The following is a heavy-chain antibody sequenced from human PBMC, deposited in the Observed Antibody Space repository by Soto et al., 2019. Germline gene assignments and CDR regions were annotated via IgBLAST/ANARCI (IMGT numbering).Heavy chain of an antibody. CDR2: INHSGST. CDR3: AGVQNYDFWSGYDY. V-gene: IGHV4-34*01. D-gene: IGHD3-3*01. Sequence: SEPLSLTCAVYGGSFSGYYWSWIRQPPGKGLEWIGEINHSGSTNYNPSLKSRVTISVDTSKNQFSLKLSSVTAADTAVYYCAGVQNYDFWSGYDYWGQGTLVTVSS. J-gene: IGHJ4*02. CDR1: GGSFSGYY.